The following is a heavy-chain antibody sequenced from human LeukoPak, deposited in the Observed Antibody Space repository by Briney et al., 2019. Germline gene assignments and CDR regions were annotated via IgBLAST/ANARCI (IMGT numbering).Heavy chain of an antibody. CDR1: GGSISSYY. D-gene: IGHD6-19*01. CDR3: ARDGGAVAGTYCYYGMDV. J-gene: IGHJ6*02. CDR2: IYTSGST. V-gene: IGHV4-4*07. Sequence: PSETLSLTCTVSGGSISSYYWSWIRQPAGKGLEWIGRIYTSGSTNYNPSLKSRVTMSVDTSKNQFSLKLSSVTAADTAVYYCARDGGAVAGTYCYYGMDVWGQGTTVTVSS.